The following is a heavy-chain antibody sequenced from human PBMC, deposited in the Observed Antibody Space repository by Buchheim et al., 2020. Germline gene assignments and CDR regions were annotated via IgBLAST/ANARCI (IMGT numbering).Heavy chain of an antibody. CDR3: ARGRRVAAQDPRRDWFDP. Sequence: QVQLQQWGAGLLKPSETLSLTCAVYGGSFSGYYWSWIRQPPGKGLEWIGEINHSGSTNYNPSLKSRVTISVDTSKNQFSLKLRSVTAADTAVYYCARGRRVAAQDPRRDWFDPWGQGTL. D-gene: IGHD6-6*01. V-gene: IGHV4-34*01. J-gene: IGHJ5*02. CDR2: INHSGST. CDR1: GGSFSGYY.